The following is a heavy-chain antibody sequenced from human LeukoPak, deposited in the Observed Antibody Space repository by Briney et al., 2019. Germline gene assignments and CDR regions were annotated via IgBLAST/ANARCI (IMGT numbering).Heavy chain of an antibody. CDR3: ARGRTYYYDSSGPYYFDY. V-gene: IGHV1-18*01. CDR2: ISAYNGNT. D-gene: IGHD3-22*01. Sequence: ASVKVSCKASGYTFTSYGISWVRQAPGQGLEWMGWISAYNGNTNYAQKLQGRVTMTTDTSTSTAYMELRSLRSGDTAVYYCARGRTYYYDSSGPYYFDYWGQGTLVTVSS. CDR1: GYTFTSYG. J-gene: IGHJ4*02.